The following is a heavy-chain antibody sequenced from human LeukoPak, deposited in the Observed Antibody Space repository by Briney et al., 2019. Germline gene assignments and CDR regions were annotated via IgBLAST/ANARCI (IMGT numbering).Heavy chain of an antibody. J-gene: IGHJ6*04. CDR2: IWYDGSNK. CDR3: ARDQVDGSGNYGMDV. V-gene: IGHV3-33*01. D-gene: IGHD3-10*01. CDR1: GFTFSSYG. Sequence: SGRSLRLSCAASGFTFSSYGMHWVRQAPGKGLEWVAVIWYDGSNKYYADSVKGRFTISRDNSKNTLYLQMNSLRAEDTAVYYCARDQVDGSGNYGMDVWGKGTRSPSPQ.